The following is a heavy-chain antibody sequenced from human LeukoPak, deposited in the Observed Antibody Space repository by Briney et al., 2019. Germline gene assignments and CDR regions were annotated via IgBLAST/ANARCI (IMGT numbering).Heavy chain of an antibody. CDR2: IYYSGST. J-gene: IGHJ6*03. CDR1: GGSISSYY. V-gene: IGHV4-59*01. CDR3: ARGNGYYDSSGYYYGTTVRYYYYMDV. Sequence: SETLSLTCTVSGGSISSYYWSWIRQPPGKGLEWIGYIYYSGSTNYNPSLKSRVTISVDTSKNQFSLKLSSVTAADTAVYYCARGNGYYDSSGYYYGTTVRYYYYMDVWGKGTTVTISS. D-gene: IGHD3-22*01.